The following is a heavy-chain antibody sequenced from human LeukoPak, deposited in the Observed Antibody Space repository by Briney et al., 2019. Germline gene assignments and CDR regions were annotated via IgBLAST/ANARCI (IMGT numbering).Heavy chain of an antibody. Sequence: HVASVKVSCKASGYMFTDYYLHWVRQAPGQGLDWMGWINPKSGGTNYAQKFQGRVTMTRDTSISTVYMELSRLISDDTAVYFCARWGVVAGFDPWGQGTLVTVSS. D-gene: IGHD2-15*01. CDR1: GYMFTDYY. V-gene: IGHV1-2*02. CDR3: ARWGVVAGFDP. CDR2: INPKSGGT. J-gene: IGHJ5*02.